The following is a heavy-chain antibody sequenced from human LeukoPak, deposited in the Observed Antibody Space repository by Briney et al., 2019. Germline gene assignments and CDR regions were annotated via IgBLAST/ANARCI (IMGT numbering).Heavy chain of an antibody. J-gene: IGHJ6*03. CDR1: GFTFSSYD. D-gene: IGHD2-21*01. CDR2: IGTIGDT. CDR3: ARATVIGSVPVPGDMDV. V-gene: IGHV3-13*01. Sequence: GGSLRLSCAASGFTFSSYDMHWVRQVAGRGLEWVSSIGTIGDTFYPGSVKGRFTISRENAKNSLYLQMNSLRAGDTAVYYCARATVIGSVPVPGDMDVWGKGTTVTVSS.